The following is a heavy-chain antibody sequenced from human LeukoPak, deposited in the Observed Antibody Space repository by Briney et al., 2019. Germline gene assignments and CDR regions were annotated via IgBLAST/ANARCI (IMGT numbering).Heavy chain of an antibody. CDR3: ARDPLWFGHRTWFDP. CDR1: GGSITSSRRY. Sequence: SETLSLTCTVSGGSITSSRRYWGWIRQPPGKGLEWIGSIYYSGSTYYNPSLKSRVTISVDTSKNQFSLKLSSVTAADTAVYYCARDPLWFGHRTWFDPWGQGTLVTVSS. CDR2: IYYSGST. J-gene: IGHJ5*02. D-gene: IGHD3-10*01. V-gene: IGHV4-39*07.